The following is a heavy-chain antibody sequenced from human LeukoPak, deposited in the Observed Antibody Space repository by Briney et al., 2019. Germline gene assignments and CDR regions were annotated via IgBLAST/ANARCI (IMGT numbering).Heavy chain of an antibody. CDR1: GYTFTSYD. Sequence: ASVKVSCKASGYTFTSYDINWVRQATGQGLEWMGWMNPNSGNTGYAQKFQGRVTITRNTSISTAYMELSSLRSEDTAVYYCARRRMVRDEGWFDPWGQGTLVTVSS. D-gene: IGHD3-10*01. V-gene: IGHV1-8*03. CDR2: MNPNSGNT. J-gene: IGHJ5*02. CDR3: ARRRMVRDEGWFDP.